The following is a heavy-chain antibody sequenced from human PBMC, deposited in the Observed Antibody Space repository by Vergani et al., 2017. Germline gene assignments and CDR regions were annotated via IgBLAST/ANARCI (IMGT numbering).Heavy chain of an antibody. CDR2: ISWNSGSI. CDR3: ATDMEENNDYGDYIVPGCVDY. V-gene: IGHV3-9*01. D-gene: IGHD4-17*01. CDR1: GFTFDDYA. Sequence: EVQLVESGGGLVQPGRSLRLSCAASGFTFDDYAMHWVRQAPGKGLEWVSGISWNSGSIGYADSVKGRFTISRDNAKNSLYLQMNSLRAEDTAVYYCATDMEENNDYGDYIVPGCVDYWGQGTLVTVSS. J-gene: IGHJ4*02.